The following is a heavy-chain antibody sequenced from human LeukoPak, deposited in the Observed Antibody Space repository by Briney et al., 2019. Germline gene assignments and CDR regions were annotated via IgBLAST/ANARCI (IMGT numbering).Heavy chain of an antibody. Sequence: QTGGSLRLSCAASGFTLSTYWMSWVRQAPGKGLEWVANIKRDGSEKYYVDSVKGRFTISRDNAKNSLYLQMNSLRAEDTAVYYCARERGSKCFDYWGQGTLVTVSS. CDR3: ARERGSKCFDY. CDR1: GFTLSTYW. D-gene: IGHD3-10*01. V-gene: IGHV3-7*01. J-gene: IGHJ4*02. CDR2: IKRDGSEK.